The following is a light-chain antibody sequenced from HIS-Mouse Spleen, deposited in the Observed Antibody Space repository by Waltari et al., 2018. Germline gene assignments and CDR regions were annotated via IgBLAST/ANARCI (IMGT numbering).Light chain of an antibody. V-gene: IGLV2-14*03. CDR1: SSDVGGYHY. Sequence: LTQPHSVSESPGKPVTISCPGTSSDVGGYHYVPWYQQHPGKAPKLMIYDVSNRPSGVSNRFSGSKSGNTASLTISGLQAEDEADYYCSSYTSSSTRVFGGGTKLTVL. CDR3: SSYTSSSTRV. J-gene: IGLJ3*02. CDR2: DVS.